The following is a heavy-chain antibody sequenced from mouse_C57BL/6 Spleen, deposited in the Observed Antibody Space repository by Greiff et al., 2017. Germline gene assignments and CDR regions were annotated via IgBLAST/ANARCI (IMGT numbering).Heavy chain of an antibody. CDR3: TRRIRVSIDV. Sequence: VQLQQPGAGLVMPGASVKLSCKASGYTFTSYWMHWVKQRPGQGLEWIGGIDPNDSNTKYNQKFTGKATLTVDKSSSTAYMHISRLTSEDSAVYFCTRRIRVSIDVWGKGTSVTVSS. CDR1: GYTFTSYW. V-gene: IGHV1-69*01. CDR2: IDPNDSNT. J-gene: IGHJ1*03.